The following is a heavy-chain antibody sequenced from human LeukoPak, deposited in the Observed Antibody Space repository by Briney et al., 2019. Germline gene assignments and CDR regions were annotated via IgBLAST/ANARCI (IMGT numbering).Heavy chain of an antibody. CDR2: ISSSSSYI. V-gene: IGHV3-21*01. CDR1: GFTFSSYS. D-gene: IGHD6-13*01. Sequence: GGSLTLSCAASGFTFSSYSMNWVRQAPGKGREWVSSISSSSSYIYYADSVKGRFTISRDNAKNSLYLQMNSLRAEDTAVYYCARVIAAAGTLDYWGQGTLLTVSS. J-gene: IGHJ4*02. CDR3: ARVIAAAGTLDY.